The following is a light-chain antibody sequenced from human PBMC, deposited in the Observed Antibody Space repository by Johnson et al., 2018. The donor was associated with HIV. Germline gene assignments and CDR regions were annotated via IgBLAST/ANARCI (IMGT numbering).Light chain of an antibody. Sequence: QKVTISCSGSSSNIGNNYVSWYQQLPGTAPKLLIYDNNKRPSGISDRFSGSKSGTSATLGITGLQTGDEADYYCGTWDSSLSADVFGTGTKVTVL. CDR2: DNN. V-gene: IGLV1-51*01. J-gene: IGLJ1*01. CDR3: GTWDSSLSADV. CDR1: SSNIGNNY.